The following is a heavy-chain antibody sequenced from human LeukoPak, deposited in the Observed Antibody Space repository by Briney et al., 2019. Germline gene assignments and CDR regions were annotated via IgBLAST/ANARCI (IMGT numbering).Heavy chain of an antibody. Sequence: ASVKVSCKASGYTFSSYDINWVRQATGQGLEWMGWMNPNSGNTGYAQEFQGRVTMTKNTSISTAYMELSSLRSEDTAVYYCARGPYDSSGYRFDCWGQGTLVTVSS. CDR1: GYTFSSYD. V-gene: IGHV1-8*01. J-gene: IGHJ4*02. CDR2: MNPNSGNT. CDR3: ARGPYDSSGYRFDC. D-gene: IGHD3-22*01.